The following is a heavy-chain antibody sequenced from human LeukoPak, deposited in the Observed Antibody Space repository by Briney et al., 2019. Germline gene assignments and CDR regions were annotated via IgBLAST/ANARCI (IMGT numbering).Heavy chain of an antibody. J-gene: IGHJ3*02. CDR1: GFTFSSYS. D-gene: IGHD3-22*01. Sequence: GGSLRLSCAASGFTFSSYSMNWVRQAPGKGLEWVSYISSSSSTIYYADSVKGRFTISRDNAKNSLYLQMNSLRAEDTAVYYCARDIRYYDTPGAFDIWGQGTMVTVSS. CDR2: ISSSSSTI. CDR3: ARDIRYYDTPGAFDI. V-gene: IGHV3-48*01.